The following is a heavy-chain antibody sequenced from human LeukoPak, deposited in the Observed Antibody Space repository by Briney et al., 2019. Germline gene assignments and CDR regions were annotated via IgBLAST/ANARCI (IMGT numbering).Heavy chain of an antibody. D-gene: IGHD3-3*01. J-gene: IGHJ4*01. CDR1: GGSFSGYY. CDR3: ARVVIWSGYCFDS. Sequence: SETLSLTCAVYGGSFSGYYWSWIRQPAGKGLEYIGHIYTSGSTNYNPSLKSRVTISVDTSKNQFSLKLISVTAADTAVYYCARVVIWSGYCFDSWGLGTLVTVSS. V-gene: IGHV4-4*09. CDR2: IYTSGST.